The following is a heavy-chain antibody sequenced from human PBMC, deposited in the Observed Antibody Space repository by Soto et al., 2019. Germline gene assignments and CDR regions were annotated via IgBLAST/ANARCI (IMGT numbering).Heavy chain of an antibody. CDR1: GFTFSTYA. Sequence: GGSLRLSCAASGFTFSTYAMPWVRHAPGKGLEWVALTSYDGSDEYYADSVKGRFTISRDNSKNTLYLQMNSLRAEDTAVYYCARDSGTTMVRGIMDVWGQGXTVTVYS. J-gene: IGHJ6*02. CDR3: ARDSGTTMVRGIMDV. V-gene: IGHV3-30-3*01. D-gene: IGHD3-10*01. CDR2: TSYDGSDE.